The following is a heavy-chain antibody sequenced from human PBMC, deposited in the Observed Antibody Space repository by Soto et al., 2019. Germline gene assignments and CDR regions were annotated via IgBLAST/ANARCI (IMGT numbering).Heavy chain of an antibody. Sequence: GESLKISCKGSGYRFTNYWIGWVLQMPGKGLEYMGIIYPGDSDTRYSPSFQGQVTISADKSISTAYLQWSGLKASDTAMYYCARMDSSGLAIDYWAQGTLVTVSS. J-gene: IGHJ4*02. D-gene: IGHD3-22*01. CDR3: ARMDSSGLAIDY. CDR2: IYPGDSDT. CDR1: GYRFTNYW. V-gene: IGHV5-51*01.